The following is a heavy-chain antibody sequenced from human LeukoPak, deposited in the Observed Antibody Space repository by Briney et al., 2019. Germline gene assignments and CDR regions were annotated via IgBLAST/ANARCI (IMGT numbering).Heavy chain of an antibody. D-gene: IGHD2-8*01. CDR2: IFYSGST. V-gene: IGHV4-39*01. CDR1: GFTFSSYE. Sequence: GSLRLSCAASGFTFSSYEMNWVRQPPGKGLEWIGSIFYSGSTYYNPSLRSRVTISVDTSKSQFSLKLSSVTAADTAVYYCASQNRYCTNGVCFNYFDYWGQGTLVTVSS. J-gene: IGHJ4*02. CDR3: ASQNRYCTNGVCFNYFDY.